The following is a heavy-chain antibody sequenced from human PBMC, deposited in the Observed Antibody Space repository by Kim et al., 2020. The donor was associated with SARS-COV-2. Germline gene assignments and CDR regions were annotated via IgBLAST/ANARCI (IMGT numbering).Heavy chain of an antibody. V-gene: IGHV4-34*03. Sequence: CNPSLKSRVTISVDTSRNQFSLKLSSVTAADTAVYYCSNGVGATDDAFDIWGQGTMVTVSS. CDR3: SNGVGATDDAFDI. J-gene: IGHJ3*02. D-gene: IGHD1-26*01.